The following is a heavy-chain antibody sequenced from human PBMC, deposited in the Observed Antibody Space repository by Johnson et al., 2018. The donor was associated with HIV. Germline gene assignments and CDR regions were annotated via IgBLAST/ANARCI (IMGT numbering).Heavy chain of an antibody. CDR3: ARDGGYGSSTSCCRHWASAFDI. D-gene: IGHD2-2*01. Sequence: QMQLVESGGGVVQPGRSLRLSCAASGFTFSSYAMHWVRQAPGKGLEWVAVIWYDGSNKYYADSVKGRFTISRDNSKNTLYLQMNSMRAEDTAVYYCARDGGYGSSTSCCRHWASAFDIWGQGTMVTVSS. V-gene: IGHV3-30-3*01. CDR1: GFTFSSYA. CDR2: IWYDGSNK. J-gene: IGHJ3*02.